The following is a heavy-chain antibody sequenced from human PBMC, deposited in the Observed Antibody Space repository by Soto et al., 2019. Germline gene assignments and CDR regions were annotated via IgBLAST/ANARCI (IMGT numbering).Heavy chain of an antibody. CDR1: GFSFKDAW. CDR3: TSFFKLRGRLCDY. D-gene: IGHD3-16*01. V-gene: IGHV3-15*07. CDR2: IKSSTDGGTA. Sequence: EVQLVESGGGFVESGGSLRLSCAASGFSFKDAWMTWVRQAPAKGLEWVGRIKSSTDGGTADYGAAVKGRFTISRDDSTDTLSLHTDGLKREATPVYYCTSFFKLRGRLCDYWAPGTQVNVYS. J-gene: IGHJ4*02.